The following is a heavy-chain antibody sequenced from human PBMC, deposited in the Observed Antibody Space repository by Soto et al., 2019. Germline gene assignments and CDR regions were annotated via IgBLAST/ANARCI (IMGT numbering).Heavy chain of an antibody. V-gene: IGHV3-23*01. CDR2: ISGSGGTT. D-gene: IGHD3-3*01. Sequence: LRLSCAASGFTFSNYAMNWVRQAPGKGLEWVSAISGSGGTTYYADSVKGRFTMSRDNAKNSLYLQMNSLRAEVTAVYYCARDGGQADAFDIWGQGTMVTVSS. CDR3: ARDGGQADAFDI. CDR1: GFTFSNYA. J-gene: IGHJ3*02.